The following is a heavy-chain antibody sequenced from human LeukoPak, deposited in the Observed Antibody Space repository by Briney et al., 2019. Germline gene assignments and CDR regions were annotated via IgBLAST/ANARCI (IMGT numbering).Heavy chain of an antibody. CDR1: GGSISSYY. J-gene: IGHJ4*02. V-gene: IGHV4-59*08. CDR3: ARHVRGSPDY. CDR2: IHYSGST. D-gene: IGHD3-16*01. Sequence: SETLSLTCTVSGGSISSYYWSWLRQPPGKGLESIGYIHYSGSTNYNPSLKSRVTISLDTSKNQFSPRLGSVTAADTAVYYCARHVRGSPDYWGQGTLVTVSS.